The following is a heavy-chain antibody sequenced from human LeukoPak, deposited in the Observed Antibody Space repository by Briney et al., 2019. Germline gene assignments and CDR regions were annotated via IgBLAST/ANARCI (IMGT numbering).Heavy chain of an antibody. V-gene: IGHV3-53*01. D-gene: IGHD3-22*01. CDR1: GLTVSANC. CDR3: ASGPFTRIVGSFDI. J-gene: IGHJ3*02. CDR2: IYSDGDT. Sequence: GGSLRLSCAASGLTVSANCMSWVRQTPGQGLEWVSSIYSDGDTYYTNSVKGRFTISRDNSKNRVYLQMNTLTAEDAARYYCASGPFTRIVGSFDIWGPGTLVTVSS.